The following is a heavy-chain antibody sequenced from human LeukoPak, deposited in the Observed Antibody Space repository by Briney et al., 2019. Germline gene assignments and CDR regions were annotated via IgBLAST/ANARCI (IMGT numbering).Heavy chain of an antibody. CDR2: RKANSGGT. J-gene: IGHJ4*02. Sequence: ASVKVSCXASGYTFTGNYMHWVRQAPGQGSEWMGWRKANSGGTNYAQKFQGRDTMTRDTSTSTAYMELSTLRSDDTAVYYCARQELRYNWNLRFVYWGQGTLVTVSS. CDR1: GYTFTGNY. CDR3: ARQELRYNWNLRFVY. D-gene: IGHD1-7*01. V-gene: IGHV1-2*02.